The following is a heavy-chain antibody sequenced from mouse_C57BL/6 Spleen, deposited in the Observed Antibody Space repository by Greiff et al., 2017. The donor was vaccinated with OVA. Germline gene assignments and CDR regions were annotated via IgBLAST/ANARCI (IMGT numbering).Heavy chain of an antibody. D-gene: IGHD1-1*01. V-gene: IGHV3-8*01. J-gene: IGHJ4*01. Sequence: EVKLMESGPGLAKPSQTLSLTCSVTGYSITSDYWNWIRKFPGNKLEYMGYISYRGSTYYNPSLKSRISITRDTSKNQYYLQLNSVTTEDTATYYGAYYGSRDYYAMDYWGQGTSVTVSS. CDR2: ISYRGST. CDR1: GYSITSDY. CDR3: AYYGSRDYYAMDY.